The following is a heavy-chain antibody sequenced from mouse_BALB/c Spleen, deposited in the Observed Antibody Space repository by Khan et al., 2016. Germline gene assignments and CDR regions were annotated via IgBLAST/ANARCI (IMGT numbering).Heavy chain of an antibody. V-gene: IGHV1-4*01. J-gene: IGHJ3*01. CDR3: ARRYGSYGSSFFAY. CDR1: GYTFTSYT. Sequence: QVQLQQSGAELARPGASVKMSCKASGYTFTSYTMHWVKQRSGQGLEWIGYINPSSGYTNYNQKFKDKATLTADKSSSTAYMQLSSLTSEDSAVYYCARRYGSYGSSFFAYWGQGTLVTVSA. CDR2: INPSSGYT. D-gene: IGHD1-1*01.